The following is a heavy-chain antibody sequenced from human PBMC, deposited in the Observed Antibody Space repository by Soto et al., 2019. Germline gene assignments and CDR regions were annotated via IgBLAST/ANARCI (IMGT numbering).Heavy chain of an antibody. CDR2: IYYSGST. D-gene: IGHD6-13*01. CDR1: GGSISSYY. J-gene: IGHJ4*02. V-gene: IGHV4-59*01. Sequence: SETLSLTCTVSGGSISSYYWSWIRQPPGKGLEWIGYIYYSGSTNYNPSLKSRVTISVDTSKNQFSLKLSSVTAADTAVYYCARAAAAYEDYWGQGTLVTVSS. CDR3: ARAAAAYEDY.